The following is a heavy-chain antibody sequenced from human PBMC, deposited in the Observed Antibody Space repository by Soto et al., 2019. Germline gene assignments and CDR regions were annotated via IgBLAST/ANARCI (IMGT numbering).Heavy chain of an antibody. J-gene: IGHJ5*02. D-gene: IGHD6-13*01. CDR2: ISHSGST. CDR1: GGSITSSNL. CDR3: ARDLYSSSWYVGLDP. Sequence: QVQLQESGPGLVKPSGTLALTCAVSGGSITSSNLWSVVRQPPGKGLEWIGEISHSGSTNYNPSLKCRVTISVDQSKNQFALKLSSVNAADTAVYYCARDLYSSSWYVGLDPWGQGTLVTVSS. V-gene: IGHV4-4*02.